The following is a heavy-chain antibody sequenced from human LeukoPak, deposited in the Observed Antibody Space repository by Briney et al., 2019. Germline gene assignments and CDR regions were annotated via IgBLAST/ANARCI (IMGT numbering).Heavy chain of an antibody. V-gene: IGHV3-23*01. CDR2: ISAGGGST. CDR1: GFTFSSYA. Sequence: TGGSLRLSCAASGFTFSSYAMSWVRQAPGKGLEWVSAISAGGGSTYYADSVKGRFTISRDNSKNTLYLQMNSLRAEDTAVYYCARDKGSSWQLMDDYWGQGTLVTVSS. D-gene: IGHD6-13*01. J-gene: IGHJ4*02. CDR3: ARDKGSSWQLMDDY.